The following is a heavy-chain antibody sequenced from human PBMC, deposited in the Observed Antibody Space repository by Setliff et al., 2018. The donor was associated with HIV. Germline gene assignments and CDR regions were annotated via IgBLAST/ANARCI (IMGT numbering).Heavy chain of an antibody. J-gene: IGHJ4*02. CDR3: ARGLLGAYFDY. CDR2: FYYTGST. V-gene: IGHV4-59*11. Sequence: SETLSLTCTVSAASIRSHYWSWIRQSPGKGLEWIGNFYYTGSTDYNPSFKSRVTISLDKSNNQISLNLSSATAADTAVYYCARGLLGAYFDYWGQGTLVTVSS. CDR1: AASIRSHY. D-gene: IGHD2-15*01.